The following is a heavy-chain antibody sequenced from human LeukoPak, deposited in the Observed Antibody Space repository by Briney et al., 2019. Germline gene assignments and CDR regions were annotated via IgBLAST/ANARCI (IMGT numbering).Heavy chain of an antibody. CDR3: ARAVPNYYDIGAGLDY. D-gene: IGHD3-22*01. CDR1: GFTFSSYW. CDR2: INSDGSST. V-gene: IGHV3-74*01. Sequence: GGSLRLSCAASGFTFSSYWMPWVRQAPGKGLEWVSRINSDGSSTNYADSVKGRFTISRDNAKNTLYLQMNSLRAEDTAVYYCARAVPNYYDIGAGLDYWGQGTLVTVSS. J-gene: IGHJ4*02.